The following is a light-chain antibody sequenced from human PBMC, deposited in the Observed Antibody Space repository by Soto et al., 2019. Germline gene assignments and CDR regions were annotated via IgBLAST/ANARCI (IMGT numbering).Light chain of an antibody. Sequence: DILMTQSPSSLSASVGDRVTSTCRARQTISYYLNCYQQQPGKAPKLLIYAASSLQSGVPSRFSGSGSGTDFTLTISSLQPEDFATYYCQQCYSSPLTFGGGTKVDIK. CDR1: QTISYY. J-gene: IGKJ4*01. CDR3: QQCYSSPLT. CDR2: AAS. V-gene: IGKV1-39*01.